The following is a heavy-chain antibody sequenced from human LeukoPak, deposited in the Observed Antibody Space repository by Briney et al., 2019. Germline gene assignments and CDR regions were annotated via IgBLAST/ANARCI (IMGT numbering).Heavy chain of an antibody. CDR1: GFTFSSYA. J-gene: IGHJ4*02. D-gene: IGHD3-22*01. V-gene: IGHV3-30-3*01. Sequence: PGGSLRLSCAASGFTFSSYAMHWVRQAPGKGLEWVAVISYDGSNTYYADSVKGRFTISRDNSKNTLYLQMNSLRAEDTAVCYCARSYYGGYDSSAFDHWGQGTLVTVSS. CDR3: ARSYYGGYDSSAFDH. CDR2: ISYDGSNT.